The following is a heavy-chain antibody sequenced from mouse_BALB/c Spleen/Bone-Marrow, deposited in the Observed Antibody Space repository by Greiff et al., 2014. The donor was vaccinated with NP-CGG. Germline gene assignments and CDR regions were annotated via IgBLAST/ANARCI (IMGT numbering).Heavy chain of an antibody. CDR3: ANYYYGSSLFAY. J-gene: IGHJ3*01. CDR1: CFNIKDTY. CDR2: IDPANGNT. V-gene: IGHV14-3*02. D-gene: IGHD1-1*01. Sequence: GPLKGSWAELVKPGGSVKLSCTTSCFNIKDTYMHWGEQRPEQGLEGIGRIDPANGNTKYDPKFQGKATITADTSSNTAYLQLSSLTSEDTAVYYCANYYYGSSLFAYWGQGTLVTVSA.